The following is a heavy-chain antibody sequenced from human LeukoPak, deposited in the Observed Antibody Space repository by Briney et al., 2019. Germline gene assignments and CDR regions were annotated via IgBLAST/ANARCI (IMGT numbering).Heavy chain of an antibody. V-gene: IGHV3-23*01. J-gene: IGHJ5*02. Sequence: PGGSLRLSCAASGFTFANYAMSWVRQGPGKGLEWVSTISGSGGSTYYADSVKGRFTISRDNSKNTLYLQMSSLRAEDTAVYYCARGVAVAGTWYWFDPWGQGTLVTVSS. CDR1: GFTFANYA. CDR2: ISGSGGST. CDR3: ARGVAVAGTWYWFDP. D-gene: IGHD6-19*01.